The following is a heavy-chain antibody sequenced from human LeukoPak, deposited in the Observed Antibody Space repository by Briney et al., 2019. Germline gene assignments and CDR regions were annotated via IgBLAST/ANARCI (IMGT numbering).Heavy chain of an antibody. CDR1: GGSISSHY. J-gene: IGHJ5*02. V-gene: IGHV4-59*11. CDR2: IYYSGST. Sequence: SETLSLTCTVSGGSISSHYWSWIRQPPGKGLEWVGYIYYSGSTNYNPSLKSRVTISVDTSKNQFSLKLSSVTAADTAVYYCARDSHSSSWYNWFDPWGQGTLVTVSS. D-gene: IGHD6-13*01. CDR3: ARDSHSSSWYNWFDP.